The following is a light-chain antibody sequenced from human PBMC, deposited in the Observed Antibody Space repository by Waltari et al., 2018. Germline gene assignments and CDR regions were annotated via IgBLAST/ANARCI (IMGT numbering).Light chain of an antibody. CDR2: EVN. CDR3: SSYVDSNNIL. CDR1: RRDVGGHTY. V-gene: IGLV2-8*01. Sequence: QSALTQPPSASGSPGQSVTISCTGVRRDVGGHTYVSWYQQHPGKAPKVMIYEVNNRPSGVPDRFSGSKSGNTASLTVSGLQAEDEASYYCSSYVDSNNILFGGGTKLTVL. J-gene: IGLJ2*01.